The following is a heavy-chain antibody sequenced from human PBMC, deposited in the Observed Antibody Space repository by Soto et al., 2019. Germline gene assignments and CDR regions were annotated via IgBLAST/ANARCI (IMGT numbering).Heavy chain of an antibody. CDR1: GYTFTSYG. CDR3: ARDYPRTQVAGTGEGSDY. CDR2: ISAYNGNT. Sequence: ASVKVSCKASGYTFTSYGISWVRQAPGQGLEWMGWISAYNGNTNYAQKLQGRVTMTTDTSTSTAYMELRSLRSDDTAVYYCARDYPRTQVAGTGEGSDYWGQGTLVTVSS. J-gene: IGHJ4*02. D-gene: IGHD6-19*01. V-gene: IGHV1-18*01.